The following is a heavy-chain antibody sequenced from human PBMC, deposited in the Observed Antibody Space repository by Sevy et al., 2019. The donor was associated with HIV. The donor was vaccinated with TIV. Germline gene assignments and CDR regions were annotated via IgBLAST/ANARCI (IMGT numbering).Heavy chain of an antibody. J-gene: IGHJ4*02. CDR3: ARSQSSSWHYFDY. D-gene: IGHD6-13*01. V-gene: IGHV3-30*04. CDR1: GFIFSDYT. CDR2: ISYDGSFT. Sequence: GGSLRLSCAASGFIFSDYTLQWVRQAPGTGLEWVAVISYDGSFTYYADSVEGRFTISRDNSKNTLFLQMNSLRHEDTAVYYCARSQSSSWHYFDYWGQGTLITVSS.